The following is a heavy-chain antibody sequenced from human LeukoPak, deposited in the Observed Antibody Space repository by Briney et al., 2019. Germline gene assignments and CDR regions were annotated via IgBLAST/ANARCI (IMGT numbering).Heavy chain of an antibody. CDR3: AKGRTLVGGSTRSYDY. D-gene: IGHD1-26*01. CDR1: GFTFSSYS. CDR2: ISGGGGER. V-gene: IGHV3-23*01. Sequence: PGGSLRLSCAASGFTFSSYSMSWVRQAPGKGLEWVSVISGGGGERFYADSVKGRFTISRDNSKSALYLQMNSLRVEDTAVYYCAKGRTLVGGSTRSYDYWGQGTLVTVSS. J-gene: IGHJ4*02.